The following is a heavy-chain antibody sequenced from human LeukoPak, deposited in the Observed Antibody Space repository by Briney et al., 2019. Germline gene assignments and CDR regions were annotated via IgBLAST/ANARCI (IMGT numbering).Heavy chain of an antibody. CDR1: GFTFSSYA. CDR2: ISYDGSNK. J-gene: IGHJ4*02. V-gene: IGHV3-30-3*01. Sequence: GGSLRLSCAASGFTFSSYAMHWVRQAPGKGLEWVAVISYDGSNKYHADSVKGRFTISRDNSKNTLYLQMNSLRVEDTAVYYCSGYWDDYWGQGTLVTVSS. D-gene: IGHD3-22*01. CDR3: SGYWDDY.